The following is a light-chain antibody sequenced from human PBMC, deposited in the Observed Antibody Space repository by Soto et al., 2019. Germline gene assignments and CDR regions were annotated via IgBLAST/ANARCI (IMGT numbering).Light chain of an antibody. J-gene: IGLJ3*02. V-gene: IGLV4-69*01. Sequence: QLVLTQSPSASASLGASVKLTCTLSSGHSSYAIAWHQQQPEKGPRYLMKLNSDGSHSKGDGIPDRFSGSSSGAERYLTISSLQSEDEADYYCQTWGTGWVFGGGTKLIVL. CDR2: LNSDGSH. CDR1: SGHSSYA. CDR3: QTWGTGWV.